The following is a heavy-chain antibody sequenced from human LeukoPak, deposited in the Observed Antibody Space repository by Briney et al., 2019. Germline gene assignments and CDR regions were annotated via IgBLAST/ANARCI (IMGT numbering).Heavy chain of an antibody. CDR1: GFTFSSYS. CDR3: ARVSSTRRSSGFDY. J-gene: IGHJ4*02. CDR2: ISSSSSYI. V-gene: IGHV3-21*01. Sequence: PGGFLRLSCAASGFTFSSYSMNWVRQAPGKGLEWVSSISSSSSYIYYADSVKGRFTISRDNAKNSLYLQMNSLRAEDTAVYYCARVSSTRRSSGFDYWGQGTLVTVSS. D-gene: IGHD6-13*01.